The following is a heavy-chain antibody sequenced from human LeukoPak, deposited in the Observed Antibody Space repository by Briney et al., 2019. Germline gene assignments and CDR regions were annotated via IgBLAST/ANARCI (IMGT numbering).Heavy chain of an antibody. CDR2: IYYSGST. Sequence: SETLSVNCTVSGGSISSYYWSWIRQPPGKGLEWIGCIYYSGSTNYNPSLKSRVTISVDTSKNQFSLKLSSVTAADTAVYYCARGHYDILTGSCNWFDPWGQGTLVTVSS. V-gene: IGHV4-59*01. CDR3: ARGHYDILTGSCNWFDP. J-gene: IGHJ5*02. D-gene: IGHD3-9*01. CDR1: GGSISSYY.